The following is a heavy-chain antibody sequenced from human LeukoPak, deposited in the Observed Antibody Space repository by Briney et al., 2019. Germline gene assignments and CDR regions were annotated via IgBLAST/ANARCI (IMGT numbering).Heavy chain of an antibody. V-gene: IGHV4-34*09. Sequence: SETLSLTCAVYGGSFSGYYWSWIRQPPGKGLEWIGEINHSGSTNYNPSLKSRVTISVDTSKNQFSLKLSSVTAADTAVYYCARTYGDYDYYGMDVWGQGTTVTVSS. J-gene: IGHJ6*02. CDR2: INHSGST. CDR3: ARTYGDYDYYGMDV. D-gene: IGHD4-17*01. CDR1: GGSFSGYY.